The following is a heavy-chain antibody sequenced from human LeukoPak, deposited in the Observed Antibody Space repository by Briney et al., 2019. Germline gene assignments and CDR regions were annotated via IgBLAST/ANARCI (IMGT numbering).Heavy chain of an antibody. CDR3: AKDCNGGNCYIDY. CDR1: GLNFSSYA. CDR2: ISSDGSNK. Sequence: PGRSLRLSCAAPGLNFSSYAMNWFRQAPGKGLEWVAVISSDGSNKFYADSVKGRFTISSDNSKNTLYLQMNSLRAEDTAIYYCAKDCNGGNCYIDYWGQGTLVTVAS. J-gene: IGHJ4*02. V-gene: IGHV3-30*07. D-gene: IGHD2-15*01.